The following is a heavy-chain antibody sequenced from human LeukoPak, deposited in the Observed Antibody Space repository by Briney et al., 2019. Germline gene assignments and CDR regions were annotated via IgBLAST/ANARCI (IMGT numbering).Heavy chain of an antibody. J-gene: IGHJ4*02. CDR1: GGSISSYY. CDR2: MFYSGST. Sequence: SETPSLTCTVSGGSISSYYWSWIRQPPGKGLEWIGYMFYSGSTNYNPSLKSRVTISVDTSKNQFSLRLTSVTAADTAVYYCAAYDSSGYAFHYWGQGTLVTVSS. CDR3: AAYDSSGYAFHY. D-gene: IGHD3-22*01. V-gene: IGHV4-59*01.